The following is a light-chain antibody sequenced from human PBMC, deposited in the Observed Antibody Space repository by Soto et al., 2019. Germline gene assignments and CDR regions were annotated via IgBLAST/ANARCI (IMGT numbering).Light chain of an antibody. J-gene: IGKJ1*01. CDR1: QSVSSSY. V-gene: IGKV3-20*01. CDR3: QHYGSPPQT. CDR2: GAS. Sequence: IVFTKSSVTLSLSPSTRATLSCKTSQSVSSSYLPWDQQKPGQAPRPLVYGASSRASGIPDRFRGSGSGTDITLTISRLEPEDSAVYYCQHYGSPPQTFGQGTKV.